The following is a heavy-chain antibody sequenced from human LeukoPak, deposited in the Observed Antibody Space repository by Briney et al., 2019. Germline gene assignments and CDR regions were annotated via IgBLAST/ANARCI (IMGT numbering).Heavy chain of an antibody. V-gene: IGHV3-30*18. D-gene: IGHD5-18*01. Sequence: PGRSLRLSCAASGFTFSSYGMHWVRQAPGKGLEWVAVISYDGSNKYYADSVKGRFTISRDNSKNTLYLQMNSLRAEDTAVYYCAKGQLWRDYWGQGTLVTVSS. CDR1: GFTFSSYG. J-gene: IGHJ4*02. CDR2: ISYDGSNK. CDR3: AKGQLWRDY.